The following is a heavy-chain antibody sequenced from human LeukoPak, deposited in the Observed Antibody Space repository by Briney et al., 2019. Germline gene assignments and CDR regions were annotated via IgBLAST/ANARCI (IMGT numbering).Heavy chain of an antibody. CDR3: AGLTVTTNY. D-gene: IGHD4-17*01. CDR2: IKEDGSEK. J-gene: IGHJ4*02. V-gene: IGHV3-7*01. CDR1: GFAYSRHW. Sequence: GGSLRLSCAASGFAYSRHWMSWVRQAPGKGLEWVANIKEDGSEKNYVDSVKGRFTISRDNAKNSLYLQMNSLRAEDTAVYYCAGLTVTTNYWDQGTLVTVSS.